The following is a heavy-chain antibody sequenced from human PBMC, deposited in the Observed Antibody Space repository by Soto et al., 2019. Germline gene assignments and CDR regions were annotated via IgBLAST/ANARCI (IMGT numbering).Heavy chain of an antibody. Sequence: PGESLKISCKASVYDFTSYWIGWVRQKPGKGLEWMAMIYPGDSDTRDSPSFQGQVTISADKSTSTAYLQWSNLKASDTAMYYCARRRSSTAFDIWGQGTMVTVSS. V-gene: IGHV5-51*01. J-gene: IGHJ3*02. CDR3: ARRRSSTAFDI. CDR2: IYPGDSDT. CDR1: VYDFTSYW. D-gene: IGHD2-2*01.